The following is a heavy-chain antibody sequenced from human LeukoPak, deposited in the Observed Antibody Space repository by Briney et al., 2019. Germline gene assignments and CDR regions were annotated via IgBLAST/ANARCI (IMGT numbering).Heavy chain of an antibody. CDR3: ARGSLTVNPPSNFDY. CDR1: GYTFTGYY. D-gene: IGHD7-27*01. Sequence: GASVKVSCKASGYTFTGYYMHWVRQAPGQGLEWMGWINPNSGGTNYAQKFQGRVTMTRDTSISTAYMELSRLRSDDTAVYYCARGSLTVNPPSNFDYWGQGTLVTVSS. V-gene: IGHV1-2*02. CDR2: INPNSGGT. J-gene: IGHJ4*02.